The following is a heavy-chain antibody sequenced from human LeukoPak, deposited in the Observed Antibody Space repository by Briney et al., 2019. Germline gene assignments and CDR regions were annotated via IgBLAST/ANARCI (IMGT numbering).Heavy chain of an antibody. D-gene: IGHD4-23*01. CDR3: ARVSDYGGNSHFDY. V-gene: IGHV4-59*02. CDR1: GGSVSSYY. J-gene: IGHJ4*02. Sequence: SETLSLTCTVSGGSVSSYYWSSIRQPPGKGLEWIGYIYYSGSTNYNPSLKSRVTISVDTSKNQFSLKLSSVTAADTAVYYCARVSDYGGNSHFDYWGQGTLVTVSS. CDR2: IYYSGST.